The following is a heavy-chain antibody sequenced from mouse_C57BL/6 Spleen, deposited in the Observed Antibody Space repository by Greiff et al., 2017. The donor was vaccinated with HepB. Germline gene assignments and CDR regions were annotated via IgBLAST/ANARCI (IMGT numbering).Heavy chain of an antibody. V-gene: IGHV1-7*01. J-gene: IGHJ1*03. Sequence: VQLQQSGAELAKPGASVKLSCKASGYTFTSYWMHWVKQRPGQGLEWIGYINPSSGYTKYNQKFKDKATLTADKASSTAYRQLSSLTYEDSAVYYCARWDIYSNGDFDGWGTGTTVTVSS. CDR3: ARWDIYSNGDFDG. CDR2: INPSSGYT. CDR1: GYTFTSYW. D-gene: IGHD2-5*01.